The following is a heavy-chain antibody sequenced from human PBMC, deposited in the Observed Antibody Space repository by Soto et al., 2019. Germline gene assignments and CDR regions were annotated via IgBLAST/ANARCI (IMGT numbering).Heavy chain of an antibody. D-gene: IGHD3-16*01. CDR2: IYWDNDK. Sequence: QITLTESGPALVKPTQTLTLTCTFSGFSLSTNGVGVGWMRQPPGEALEWLALIYWDNDKRYSPSVKSGVTITKDTSKNQVVLTMTNMDPVDTATYYCARRLRINLQYYFDYWGQGALVTVSS. V-gene: IGHV2-5*02. J-gene: IGHJ4*02. CDR3: ARRLRINLQYYFDY. CDR1: GFSLSTNGVG.